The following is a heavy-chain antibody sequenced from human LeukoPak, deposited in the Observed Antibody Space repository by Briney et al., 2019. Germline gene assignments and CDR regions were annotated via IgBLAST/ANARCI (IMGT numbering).Heavy chain of an antibody. CDR1: GYTFSNFD. Sequence: ASVKVSCKASGYTFSNFDINWVRQAPGQRLEWMGWMSPDSGDTGYAQKFQGRVTFTSNTPISTAYIELSSLRSEDTAVYYCARGPTRDRRDLNWFDPWGQGTLVTVSS. CDR3: ARGPTRDRRDLNWFDP. V-gene: IGHV1-8*01. J-gene: IGHJ5*02. D-gene: IGHD2-15*01. CDR2: MSPDSGDT.